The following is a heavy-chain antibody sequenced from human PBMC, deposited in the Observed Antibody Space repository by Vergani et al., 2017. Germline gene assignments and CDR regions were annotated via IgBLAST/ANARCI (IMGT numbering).Heavy chain of an antibody. D-gene: IGHD3-22*01. Sequence: QVQLVQSGAEVKKPGSSVKVSCKASGGTFSSYAISWVRQAPGQGLEWMGGSIPIFGTANYAQKFQGRVTITADKSTSTAYMGLSSLRSEDTAVYYCARDPSSYYYDSSGYYFPYWYFDLWGRGTLVTVSS. CDR2: SIPIFGTA. V-gene: IGHV1-69*13. CDR3: ARDPSSYYYDSSGYYFPYWYFDL. CDR1: GGTFSSYA. J-gene: IGHJ2*01.